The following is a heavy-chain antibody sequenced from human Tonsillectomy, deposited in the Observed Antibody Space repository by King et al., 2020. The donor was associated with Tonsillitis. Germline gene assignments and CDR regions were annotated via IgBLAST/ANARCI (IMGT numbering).Heavy chain of an antibody. CDR2: ISYDGSNK. CDR3: ARAGYCSGGSGYSSPSDSPFDP. D-gene: IGHD2-15*01. CDR1: GFTFSSYA. J-gene: IGHJ5*02. Sequence: VQLVESGGGVVQPGRSLRLSCAASGFTFSSYAMHWVRQAPGKGLEWVAVISYDGSNKYYADSVKGRFTISRDNSKNTLYLQMNSLRAEDTAVYYCARAGYCSGGSGYSSPSDSPFDPWGQGTLVTVSS. V-gene: IGHV3-30-3*01.